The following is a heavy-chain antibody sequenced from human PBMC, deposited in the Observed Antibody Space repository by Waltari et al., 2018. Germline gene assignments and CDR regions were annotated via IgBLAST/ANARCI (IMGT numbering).Heavy chain of an antibody. V-gene: IGHV3-30*04. D-gene: IGHD5-12*01. J-gene: IGHJ4*02. CDR2: ISGDGRDK. Sequence: QVHLVESGGGVVQPGRSLSLSCAASGFTFSTHAMHWVRQAPGKGLEWVTTISGDGRDKYYPDSVRGRFTISRDNSKNTLYLQMNNLRPEDTAVYYCAKDLSGHGNFDYWGQGTLVTVSS. CDR3: AKDLSGHGNFDY. CDR1: GFTFSTHA.